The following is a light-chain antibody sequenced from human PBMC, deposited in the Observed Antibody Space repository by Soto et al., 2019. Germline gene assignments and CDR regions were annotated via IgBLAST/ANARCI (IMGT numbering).Light chain of an antibody. V-gene: IGLV1-40*01. J-gene: IGLJ2*01. CDR1: SSNIGAGYD. CDR2: GNS. CDR3: QSYDSSLSGSV. Sequence: QSVLTQPPSVSGAPGQRGTISCTGSSSNIGAGYDVHWYQQLPGKSPKLLIYGNSNRPSGVPDRFSGSKSGTSASLAITGLQAEDEADYYCQSYDSSLSGSVFGGGTKLTVL.